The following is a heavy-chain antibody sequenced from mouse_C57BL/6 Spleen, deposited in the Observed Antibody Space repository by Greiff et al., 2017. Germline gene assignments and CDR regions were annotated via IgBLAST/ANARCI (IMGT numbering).Heavy chain of an antibody. Sequence: VKLQESGAELVRPGASVTLSCKASGYTFTDYEMHWVKQTPVHGLEWIGAIDPETGGTAYNQKFKGKAILTADKSSSTAYMELRSLASEDSAVYYCTRRGYYGSSYEDNYWGQGTTLTVSS. CDR2: IDPETGGT. V-gene: IGHV1-15*01. CDR1: GYTFTDYE. CDR3: TRRGYYGSSYEDNY. J-gene: IGHJ2*01. D-gene: IGHD1-1*01.